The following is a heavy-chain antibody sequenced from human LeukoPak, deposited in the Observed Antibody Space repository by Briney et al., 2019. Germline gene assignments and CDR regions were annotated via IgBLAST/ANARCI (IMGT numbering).Heavy chain of an antibody. Sequence: PGGSLRLSCAAYGFDFSTYWMSSVRQTPGKGLEWVANIKQDGSEKYDVDSVRGRFTISRDNAKNSLYLQMNNLRAEDTAVYYCARFGRVLGRPFDYWGQGTLVTVSS. J-gene: IGHJ4*02. D-gene: IGHD2-15*01. CDR1: GFDFSTYW. CDR3: ARFGRVLGRPFDY. CDR2: IKQDGSEK. V-gene: IGHV3-7*01.